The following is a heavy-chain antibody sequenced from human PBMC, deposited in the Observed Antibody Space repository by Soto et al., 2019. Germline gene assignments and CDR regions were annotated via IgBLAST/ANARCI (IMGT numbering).Heavy chain of an antibody. CDR3: AKDTVGAPVFWYFDL. Sequence: PGGSLRLSCVDSEFTFSSYWMHWVRQVPGKGLVWVSRMNEDGSTTDYADSMKGRFTISRDNSKNTLYLHMNSLRAEDTAIYYCAKDTVGAPVFWYFDLWGRGTLVTVSS. CDR2: MNEDGSTT. J-gene: IGHJ2*01. V-gene: IGHV3-74*01. D-gene: IGHD1-26*01. CDR1: EFTFSSYW.